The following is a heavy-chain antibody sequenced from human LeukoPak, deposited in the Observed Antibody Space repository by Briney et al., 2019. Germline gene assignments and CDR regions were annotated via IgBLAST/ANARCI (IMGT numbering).Heavy chain of an antibody. D-gene: IGHD6-13*01. V-gene: IGHV3-23*01. CDR1: GFTFSSYA. Sequence: PGGSLRLSCAASGFTFSSYAMSWVRQAPGKGLEWVSAISGSGGSTYYADSVKGRFTISRDNSKNTLYLQMNSLRAEDTAVYYCAKDPRAGIAAAHLDYWGQGTLVTVSS. CDR2: ISGSGGST. J-gene: IGHJ4*02. CDR3: AKDPRAGIAAAHLDY.